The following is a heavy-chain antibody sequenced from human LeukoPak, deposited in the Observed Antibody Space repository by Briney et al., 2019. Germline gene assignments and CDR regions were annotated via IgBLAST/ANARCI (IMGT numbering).Heavy chain of an antibody. V-gene: IGHV4-61*02. J-gene: IGHJ4*02. D-gene: IGHD4-11*01. CDR1: GGSISSGSYY. CDR3: ARETTSGPGVDY. CDR2: IYTSGST. Sequence: SQTLSLTCTVSGGSISSGSYYWSWIRQPAGKGLEWIGRIYTSGSTNYNPSLKSRVTISVDTSKNQFSLKLSSVTAADTAVYYCARETTSGPGVDYWGQGTLVTVSS.